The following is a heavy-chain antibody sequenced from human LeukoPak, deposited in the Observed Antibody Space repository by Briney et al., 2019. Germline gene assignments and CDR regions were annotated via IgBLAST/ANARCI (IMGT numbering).Heavy chain of an antibody. Sequence: ESGPTLVKPTQTLTLTCSFYGFSLSTSGVAVGWIRQPPGKALEWLALIYWDDDKRYSPSLKSRLTITKDTSKNQVVLTTTNMDPVGTATYSCAQWIRYSCGWYDDYWGQGTLVTVSS. D-gene: IGHD6-19*01. CDR3: AQWIRYSCGWYDDY. CDR2: IYWDDDK. J-gene: IGHJ4*02. V-gene: IGHV2-5*02. CDR1: GFSLSTSGVA.